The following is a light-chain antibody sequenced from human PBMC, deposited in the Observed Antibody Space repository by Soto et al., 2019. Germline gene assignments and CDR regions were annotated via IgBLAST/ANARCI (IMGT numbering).Light chain of an antibody. J-gene: IGKJ5*01. CDR3: QQRKNWQVT. V-gene: IGKV3-11*01. CDR1: QNINTN. Sequence: EIEMTQSPATLSLSPGERATLSCRASQNINTNLAWYQQKPGQAPRLLIYDASNRATGIPARFSGSGSGTDFTLTISSLEPEDFAVYYCQQRKNWQVTFGQGTRLEIK. CDR2: DAS.